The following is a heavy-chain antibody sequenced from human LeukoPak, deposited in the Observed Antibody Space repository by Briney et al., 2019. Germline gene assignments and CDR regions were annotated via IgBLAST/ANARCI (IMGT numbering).Heavy chain of an antibody. V-gene: IGHV4-39*01. J-gene: IGHJ4*02. CDR1: GGSIGSSSYY. CDR3: AQSGSYSLFDY. Sequence: SETLSLTCTVSGGSIGSSSYYWDWIRQPPGKGLEWIGSIYYSGSTYYNPSLKSRVTISVDTSKNQFSLKLSSVTAADTAVYYCAQSGSYSLFDYWGQGTLVTVSS. CDR2: IYYSGST. D-gene: IGHD1-26*01.